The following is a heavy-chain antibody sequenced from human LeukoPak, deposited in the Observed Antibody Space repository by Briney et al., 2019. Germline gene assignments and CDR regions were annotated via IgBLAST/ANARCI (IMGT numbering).Heavy chain of an antibody. D-gene: IGHD3-10*01. V-gene: IGHV3-30*04. Sequence: PGGSLRLSCAASGFTLSNYAMHWVRQAPGKGLEWVAVISFDGRDKHYADSVKGRFTISRDNSQNTLYLQMNSLRAEDAAVYYCASTLWFGGTYGMDVWGQGTTVTVSS. CDR1: GFTLSNYA. CDR3: ASTLWFGGTYGMDV. J-gene: IGHJ6*02. CDR2: ISFDGRDK.